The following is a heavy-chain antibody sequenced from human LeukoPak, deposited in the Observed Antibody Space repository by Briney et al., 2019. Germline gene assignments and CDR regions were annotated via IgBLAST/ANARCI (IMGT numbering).Heavy chain of an antibody. CDR2: ISSSGSTI. J-gene: IGHJ6*03. CDR3: ARGVMYQDYYYYYMDV. D-gene: IGHD2-2*01. CDR1: RFTFSDYY. V-gene: IGHV3-11*04. Sequence: GGSLRLSCAASRFTFSDYYMSWIRQAPGKGLEWVSYISSSGSTIYYADSVKGRFTISRDNAKNSLYLQMNSLRAEDTAVYYCARGVMYQDYYYYYMDVWGKGTTVTVSS.